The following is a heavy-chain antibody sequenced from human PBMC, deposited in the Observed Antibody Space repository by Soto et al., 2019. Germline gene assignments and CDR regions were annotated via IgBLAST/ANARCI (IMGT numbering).Heavy chain of an antibody. V-gene: IGHV4-61*01. CDR3: ARGHIVATIKWAY. CDR1: GGSVSSGSYY. CDR2: IYYSGST. Sequence: SETLSLTCSVSGGSVSSGSYYWSWIRQPPGKGLEWIGYIYYSGSTNYNPSLKSRVTISLDTSKNQFSLKLSSVTAADTAVYYCARGHIVATIKWAYCGQGTLVTVSS. J-gene: IGHJ4*02. D-gene: IGHD5-12*01.